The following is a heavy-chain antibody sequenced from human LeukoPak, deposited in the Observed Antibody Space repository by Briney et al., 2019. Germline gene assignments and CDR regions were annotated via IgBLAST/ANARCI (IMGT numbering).Heavy chain of an antibody. J-gene: IGHJ4*02. CDR2: ISYDGSNK. Sequence: GRSLRLSCAASGFTFSSYAMHWVRQAPGKGLEWVAVISYDGSNKYYADSVKGRFTISRDNSKNTLYLQMNSLRAEDTAVYYCAKGTMVRGVPNYFDYWGQGTLVTVSS. CDR3: AKGTMVRGVPNYFDY. V-gene: IGHV3-30*04. CDR1: GFTFSSYA. D-gene: IGHD3-10*01.